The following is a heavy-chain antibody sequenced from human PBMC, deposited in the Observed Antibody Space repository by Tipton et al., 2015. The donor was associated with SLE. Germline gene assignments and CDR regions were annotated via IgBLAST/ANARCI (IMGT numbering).Heavy chain of an antibody. Sequence: SLRLSCTVSGFTFSNHYMTWIRQAPGKGLEWVSYISDTGITTYFADSVKGRFAISRDNAKNSLYLQMNSLRADDTAVYYCARGGYCSATSCYIADYWGQGTLVSASA. J-gene: IGHJ4*02. D-gene: IGHD2-2*02. V-gene: IGHV3-11*01. CDR3: ARGGYCSATSCYIADY. CDR2: ISDTGITT. CDR1: GFTFSNHY.